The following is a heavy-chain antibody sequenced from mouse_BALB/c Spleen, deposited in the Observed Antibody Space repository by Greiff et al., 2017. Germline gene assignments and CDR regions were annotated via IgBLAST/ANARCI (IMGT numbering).Heavy chain of an antibody. CDR1: GYTFTSYW. Sequence: LQQPGSELVRPGASVKLSCKASGYTFTSYWMHWVKQRPGQGLEWIGNIYPGSGSTNYDEKFKRKATLTVDTSSSTAYMQLSSLTSEDSAVYYCTRGNGYDYWGQGTTLTVSS. D-gene: IGHD2-2*01. V-gene: IGHV1S22*01. CDR3: TRGNGYDY. J-gene: IGHJ2*01. CDR2: IYPGSGST.